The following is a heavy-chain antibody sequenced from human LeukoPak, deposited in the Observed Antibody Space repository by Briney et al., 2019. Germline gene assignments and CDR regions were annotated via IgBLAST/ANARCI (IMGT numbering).Heavy chain of an antibody. V-gene: IGHV4-30-4*08. J-gene: IGHJ4*02. Sequence: SETLSLTCTVSGGSISSGDYYWSWIRQPPGKGLEWIGYIYYSGSTYYNPSLKSRVTISVDTSKNQFSLELSSVTAADTAVYYCARESNKVVRGVIITHAFDYWGQGTLVTVSS. CDR3: ARESNKVVRGVIITHAFDY. D-gene: IGHD3-10*01. CDR2: IYYSGST. CDR1: GGSISSGDYY.